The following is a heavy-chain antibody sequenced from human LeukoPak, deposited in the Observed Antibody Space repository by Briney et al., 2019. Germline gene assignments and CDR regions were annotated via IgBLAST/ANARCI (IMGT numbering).Heavy chain of an antibody. D-gene: IGHD5-18*01. V-gene: IGHV4-4*02. CDR2: IYHSGST. J-gene: IGHJ4*02. CDR3: AGLRGYSYGYFFDY. CDR1: GGSISSSNW. Sequence: SETLSLTCAVSGGSISSSNWWSWVRQPPGKGLEWIGEIYHSGSTNYNPSLKSRVTISVDKSKNQFSLKLSSVTAADTAVYYCAGLRGYSYGYFFDYWGQGTLVTVSS.